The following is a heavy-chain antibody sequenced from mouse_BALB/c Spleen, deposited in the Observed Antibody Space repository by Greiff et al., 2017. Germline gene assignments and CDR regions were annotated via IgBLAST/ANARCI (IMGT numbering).Heavy chain of an antibody. Sequence: EVQRVESGGGLVKPGGSLKLSCAASGFTFSSYTMSWVRQTPEKRLEWVATISSGGGNTYYPDSVKGRFTISRDNAKNNLYLQMSSLRSEDTALYYCAAFITTVVATGDYYAMDYWGQGTSVTVSS. CDR1: GFTFSSYT. J-gene: IGHJ4*01. CDR3: AAFITTVVATGDYYAMDY. V-gene: IGHV5-9*03. CDR2: ISSGGGNT. D-gene: IGHD1-1*01.